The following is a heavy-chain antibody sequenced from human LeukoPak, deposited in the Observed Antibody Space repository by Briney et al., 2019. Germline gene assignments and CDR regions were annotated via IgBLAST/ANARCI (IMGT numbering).Heavy chain of an antibody. CDR2: IYHSGST. CDR3: AHFQSGSDRVGFDY. V-gene: IGHV4-38-2*02. CDR1: GYSISSGYY. D-gene: IGHD1-26*01. J-gene: IGHJ4*02. Sequence: SETLSLTCTVSGYSISSGYYWGWIRQPPGKGLEWIGSIYHSGSTYYNPSLKRRVTISVDTSKNQFSLKLSSVTAADTAVYYCAHFQSGSDRVGFDYWGQGTLVTVSS.